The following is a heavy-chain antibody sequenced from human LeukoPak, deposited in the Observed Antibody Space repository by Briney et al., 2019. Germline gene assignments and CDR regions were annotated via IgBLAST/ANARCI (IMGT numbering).Heavy chain of an antibody. V-gene: IGHV3-74*01. Sequence: PGGSLRLSCAASGFTFSGYWMHWVRQAPGKGLVWVSRINSDGSSTSYADSVKGRFTISRDNAKNTLYLQMNSLRAEDTAVYYCARGSGRTSPFDYWGQGTLVTVSS. J-gene: IGHJ4*02. CDR3: ARGSGRTSPFDY. D-gene: IGHD1-1*01. CDR2: INSDGSST. CDR1: GFTFSGYW.